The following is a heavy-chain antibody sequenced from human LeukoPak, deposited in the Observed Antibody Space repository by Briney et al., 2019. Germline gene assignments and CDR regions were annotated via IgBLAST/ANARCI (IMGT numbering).Heavy chain of an antibody. D-gene: IGHD3-10*01. CDR3: ARQSYYGPLTA. CDR1: GGSISSRNYY. J-gene: IGHJ5*02. V-gene: IGHV4-39*01. CDR2: ICYSGRT. Sequence: PSETLSLTCTVSGGSISSRNYYWGWIRQPPGKGLEWIGSICYSGRTYYNPSLKSRVSISIDTSKTQFSLKLSSVTAADTAVYYCARQSYYGPLTAWGQGTLVTVSS.